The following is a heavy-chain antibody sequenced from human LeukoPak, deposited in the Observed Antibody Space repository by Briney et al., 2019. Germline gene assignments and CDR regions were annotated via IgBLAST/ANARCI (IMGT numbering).Heavy chain of an antibody. V-gene: IGHV4-59*12. J-gene: IGHJ3*02. CDR1: GGSLSSYY. D-gene: IGHD3-16*01. CDR2: IYYSGDT. CDR3: ARDRGAQDAFDI. Sequence: SETLSLTCTVSGGSLSSYYWSWIRQSPEKGLGWIGHIYYSGDTNYNPSLKSRVTISVDKSKNQFSLKLSSVTAADTAVYYCARDRGAQDAFDIWGQGTMVTVSS.